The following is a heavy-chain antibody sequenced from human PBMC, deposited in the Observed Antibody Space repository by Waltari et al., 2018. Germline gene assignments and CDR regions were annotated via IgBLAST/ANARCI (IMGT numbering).Heavy chain of an antibody. D-gene: IGHD6-6*01. CDR3: ARGTPEQLDSYYGMDV. Sequence: QVQLVQSGAEVKKPGSSVKVSCKASGGTFSSYAIRWVRQAPGQGLEWMGGIIPIFGTANYAQKFQGRVTITADESTSTAYMELSSLRSEDTAVYYCARGTPEQLDSYYGMDVWGQGTTVTVSS. V-gene: IGHV1-69*13. J-gene: IGHJ6*02. CDR2: IIPIFGTA. CDR1: GGTFSSYA.